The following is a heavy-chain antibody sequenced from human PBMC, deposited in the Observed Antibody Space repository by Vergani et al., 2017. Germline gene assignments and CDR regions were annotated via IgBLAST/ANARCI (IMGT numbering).Heavy chain of an antibody. CDR1: GYSFTSYW. J-gene: IGHJ5*02. Sequence: EVQLVQSGAEVKKPGESLKISCKGSGYSFTSYWIGWVRQMPGKGLEWMGIIYPGDSDTRYSPSFQGQVTISADKSISTAYLQWSSLKASDTAMYYCARQGRIAAAGSFSSWFDPWGQGTLVTVSS. CDR3: ARQGRIAAAGSFSSWFDP. V-gene: IGHV5-51*01. D-gene: IGHD6-13*01. CDR2: IYPGDSDT.